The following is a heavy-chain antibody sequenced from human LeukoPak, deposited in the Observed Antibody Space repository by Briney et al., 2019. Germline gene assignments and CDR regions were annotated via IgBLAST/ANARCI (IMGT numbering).Heavy chain of an antibody. CDR2: IYYSGTT. V-gene: IGHV4-59*12. CDR3: AKLLVSAYGDPKHFDY. CDR1: RGSIRGYY. J-gene: IGHJ4*02. D-gene: IGHD4-17*01. Sequence: HPETLSLTCTVSRGSIRGYYWSWSRQTLGRGRWCIVYIYYSGTTTSNPSLESRVTMSVDTSKILFSLNLISVTAADTAVYYCAKLLVSAYGDPKHFDYWGQGILVTVSS.